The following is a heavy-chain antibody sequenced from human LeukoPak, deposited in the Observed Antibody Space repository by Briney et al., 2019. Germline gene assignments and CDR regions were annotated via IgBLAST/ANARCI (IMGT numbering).Heavy chain of an antibody. CDR1: GYTFTGYY. Sequence: ASVKVSCKASGYTFTGYYMHWVRQAPGQGLEWMGWINPNSGGTNYAQKFQGRDTMTRDTSISTAYMELSRLRSDDTAVYYCARDSDYYDSSGYSPFDPWGQGTLVTVSS. CDR3: ARDSDYYDSSGYSPFDP. J-gene: IGHJ5*02. D-gene: IGHD3-22*01. CDR2: INPNSGGT. V-gene: IGHV1-2*02.